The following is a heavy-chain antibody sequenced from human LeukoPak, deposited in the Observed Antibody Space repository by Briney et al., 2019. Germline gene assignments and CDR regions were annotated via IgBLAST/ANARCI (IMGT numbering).Heavy chain of an antibody. Sequence: GRSLRLSCAASGLTFNRYGMHWVRQAPGKGLEWVAVIAYDGNNKYYGDSVKGRFTISRDNSKNTLYLQMNSLRAEDTAVYYCAKDRASGSDRYSDGFGMWGQGTMVTVSS. D-gene: IGHD2-21*02. J-gene: IGHJ3*02. CDR1: GLTFNRYG. CDR2: IAYDGNNK. CDR3: AKDRASGSDRYSDGFGM. V-gene: IGHV3-30*18.